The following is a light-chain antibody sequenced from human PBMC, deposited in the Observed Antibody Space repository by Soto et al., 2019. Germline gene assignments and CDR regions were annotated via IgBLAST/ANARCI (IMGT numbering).Light chain of an antibody. CDR2: DVN. V-gene: IGLV2-14*01. J-gene: IGLJ1*01. CDR3: SSFTTTTSYV. CDR1: SSDVGGYNS. Sequence: QSALTQPASVSGSPGQSIAISCTGTSSDVGGYNSVSWYQQYPGQDPKLMIHDVNNRPSGVSNRCSGSKSGNTASLTISGLQAEDEADYYCSSFTTTTSYVFGTGTKLTFL.